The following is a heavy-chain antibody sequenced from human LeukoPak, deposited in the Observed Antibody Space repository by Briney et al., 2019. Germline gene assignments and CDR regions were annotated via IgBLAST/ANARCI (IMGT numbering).Heavy chain of an antibody. CDR2: ISYDGSNK. J-gene: IGHJ4*02. CDR1: GFTFSSYG. V-gene: IGHV3-30*18. Sequence: GGSLRLSCGASGFTFSSYGMHWVRQAPGKGLEWVAVISYDGSNKYYADSVKGRFTISRDNSKNTLYLQMNSLRAEDTAVYYCAKDPGYSSGWAFDYWGQGTLVTVSS. CDR3: AKDPGYSSGWAFDY. D-gene: IGHD6-19*01.